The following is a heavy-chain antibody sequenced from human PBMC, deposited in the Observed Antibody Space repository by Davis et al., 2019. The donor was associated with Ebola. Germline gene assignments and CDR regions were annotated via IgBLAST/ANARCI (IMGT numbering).Heavy chain of an antibody. CDR2: ISGSGGST. CDR3: AKRIVAVLTP. D-gene: IGHD2-15*01. J-gene: IGHJ5*02. Sequence: ESLKISCAASGFTFSSYAMSWVRQAPGKGLEWVSAISGSGGSTYYADSVKGRFTISRDNSKNTLYLQMNSLRAEDTAVYYCAKRIVAVLTPWGQGTLVTVSS. V-gene: IGHV3-23*01. CDR1: GFTFSSYA.